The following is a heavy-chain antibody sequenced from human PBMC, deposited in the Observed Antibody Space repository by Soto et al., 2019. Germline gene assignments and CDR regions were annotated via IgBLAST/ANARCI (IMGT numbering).Heavy chain of an antibody. CDR1: GFTVSSNY. V-gene: IGHV3-53*01. D-gene: IGHD6-13*01. Sequence: QPGGSLRLSCAASGFTVSSNYMSWVRQAPGKGLEWVSVIYSGGSTYYADSVKGRFTISRDNSKNTLYLQMNSLRAEDTAVYYCARYPRSAAIGGTAFDIWGQGTMVTVSS. J-gene: IGHJ3*02. CDR2: IYSGGST. CDR3: ARYPRSAAIGGTAFDI.